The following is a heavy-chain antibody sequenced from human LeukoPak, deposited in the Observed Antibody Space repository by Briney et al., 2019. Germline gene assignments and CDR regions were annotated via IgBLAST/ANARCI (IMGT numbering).Heavy chain of an antibody. Sequence: GGSLRLSCAASGFTFTDYWMHGVRQAPGKGLVWVSRINTDGISTKYAESVKGRITISRDNARNTVYLQLNSLRAEDTAVYYCARARYSYTGIIDYWGQGTLVTVSS. CDR3: ARARYSYTGIIDY. D-gene: IGHD5-18*01. J-gene: IGHJ4*02. V-gene: IGHV3-74*01. CDR2: INTDGIST. CDR1: GFTFTDYW.